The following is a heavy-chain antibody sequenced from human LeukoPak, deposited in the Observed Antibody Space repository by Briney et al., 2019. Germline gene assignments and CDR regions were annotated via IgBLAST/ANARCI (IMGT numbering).Heavy chain of an antibody. CDR2: VNDDGGTK. CDR3: ARAVSSGWFRLDL. J-gene: IGHJ5*02. V-gene: IGHV3-74*01. CDR1: GFSFSSYW. D-gene: IGHD6-19*01. Sequence: GRSLRLSCAASGFSFSSYWMHWVRQAPGKGLVWVSRVNDDGGTKSYADFVGGRFTISRDNAKNTLYLQMNYLRDEDTAVYYCARAVSSGWFRLDLWGQGTLVTVSS.